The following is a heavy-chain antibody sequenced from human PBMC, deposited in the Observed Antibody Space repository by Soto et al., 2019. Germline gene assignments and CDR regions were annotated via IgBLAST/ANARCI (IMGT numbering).Heavy chain of an antibody. CDR2: IYHSGSI. V-gene: IGHV4-4*02. CDR1: GGSISSSDW. CDR3: AREVRRTTMTTPNYYLLFDY. D-gene: IGHD4-17*01. Sequence: SETLSLTCAVSGGSISSSDWWSWVRQPPGKGLEWIGEIYHSGSINYNPSLKSRVTISVDKSKNQFSLKLSSVTAADTAVYYCAREVRRTTMTTPNYYLLFDYWGQGTLVTVSS. J-gene: IGHJ4*02.